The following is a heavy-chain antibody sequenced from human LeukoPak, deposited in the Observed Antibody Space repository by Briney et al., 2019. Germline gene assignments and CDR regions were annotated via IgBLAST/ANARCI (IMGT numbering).Heavy chain of an antibody. CDR1: GFTVSSNY. CDR3: AREGYYGSGFDWFDP. V-gene: IGHV3-66*01. CDR2: IYSGGST. J-gene: IGHJ5*02. Sequence: GGSLRFSCAASGFTVSSNYMSWVRQAPGKGLEWVSVIYSGGSTYYADSVKGRFTISRDNSKNTLYLQMNSLRAEDTAVYYCAREGYYGSGFDWFDPWGQGTLVTVSS. D-gene: IGHD3-10*01.